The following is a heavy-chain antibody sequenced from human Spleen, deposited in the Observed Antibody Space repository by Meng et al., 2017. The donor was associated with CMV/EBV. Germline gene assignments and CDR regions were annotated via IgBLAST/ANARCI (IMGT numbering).Heavy chain of an antibody. CDR3: ARSVVVPAATTGLDY. CDR1: GFTFDDYA. CDR2: ISWDGGST. D-gene: IGHD2-2*01. J-gene: IGHJ4*02. Sequence: GGSLRLSCAASGFTFDDYAMHWVRQAPGKGLEWVSLISWDGGSTYYADSVKGRFTISRDNSKNTLYLQMNSLRAEDTAVYYCARSVVVPAATTGLDYWGQGTLVTVSS. V-gene: IGHV3-43D*03.